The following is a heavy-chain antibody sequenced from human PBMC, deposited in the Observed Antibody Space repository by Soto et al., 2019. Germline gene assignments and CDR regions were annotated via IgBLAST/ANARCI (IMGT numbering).Heavy chain of an antibody. V-gene: IGHV1-69*01. CDR1: GGTFSSYA. CDR2: IIPIFGTA. CDR3: TAELAYCGGDCYFDY. D-gene: IGHD2-21*02. Sequence: QVQLVQSGAEVKKPGSSVKVSCKASGGTFSSYAISWVRQAPGQGLEWMGGIIPIFGTANYAQKFQGRVTITADESTSTAYMELSSLRSEDTAVYYCTAELAYCGGDCYFDYWGQGTLVTVS. J-gene: IGHJ4*02.